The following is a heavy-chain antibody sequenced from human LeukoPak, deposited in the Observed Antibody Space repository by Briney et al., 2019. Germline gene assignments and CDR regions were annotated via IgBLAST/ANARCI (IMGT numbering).Heavy chain of an antibody. V-gene: IGHV3-30*03. Sequence: GGSLRLSCAASGFTFSSYGMHWVRQAPGKGLEWVAVISYDGINKYYTDSVKGRFTISRDNTKNSLYLQMNGLRAEDTAVYYCARGSNCDFWGQGTLVTVSS. D-gene: IGHD4-11*01. J-gene: IGHJ4*02. CDR2: ISYDGINK. CDR3: ARGSNCDF. CDR1: GFTFSSYG.